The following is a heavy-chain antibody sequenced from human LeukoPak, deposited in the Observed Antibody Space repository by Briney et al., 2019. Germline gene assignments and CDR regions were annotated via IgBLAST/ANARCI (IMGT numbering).Heavy chain of an antibody. D-gene: IGHD4-17*01. V-gene: IGHV3-30*02. J-gene: IGHJ4*02. CDR2: IQYDGRNK. CDR3: AKGGDYALDY. Sequence: PGGSLTPSCAASGFSDSSSGIHWIRQAAGKGLDWLAFIQYDGRNKYYADSVKGRFTMSRDNSKNTLTMFLQMNGLRVEDTAVYYCAKGGDYALDYWGQGTLVTGSS. CDR1: GFSDSSSG.